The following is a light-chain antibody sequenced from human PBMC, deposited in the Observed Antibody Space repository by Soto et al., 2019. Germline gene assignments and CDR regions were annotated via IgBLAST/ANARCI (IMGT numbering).Light chain of an antibody. Sequence: QSVLTQPPSVSGAPGQRVTISCTGSRSNIGAGYDVHWYQRLPGAAPKVLIYGNNNRPSGVPDRFSGSKSGTSAFLAITELQAEDEADYYCQSYDSSLSGSIFGGGTKLTVL. V-gene: IGLV1-40*01. CDR2: GNN. J-gene: IGLJ2*01. CDR1: RSNIGAGYD. CDR3: QSYDSSLSGSI.